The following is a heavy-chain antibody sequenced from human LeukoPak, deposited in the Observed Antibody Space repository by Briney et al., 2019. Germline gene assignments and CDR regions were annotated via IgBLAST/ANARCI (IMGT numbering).Heavy chain of an antibody. V-gene: IGHV3-21*01. Sequence: GGSLRPSCAASGFTFSSYNMNWVRQAPGKGLEWVSSISSSSSYIYYADSVKGRFTISRDNAKNSLYLQMNSLRAEDTAVYYCARDTADHYNDYWGQGTLVTVSS. CDR1: GFTFSSYN. D-gene: IGHD5-18*01. CDR2: ISSSSSYI. J-gene: IGHJ4*02. CDR3: ARDTADHYNDY.